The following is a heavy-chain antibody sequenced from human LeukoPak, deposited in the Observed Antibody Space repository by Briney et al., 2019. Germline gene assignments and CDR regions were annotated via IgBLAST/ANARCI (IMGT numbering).Heavy chain of an antibody. CDR1: GFTFSSYS. D-gene: IGHD2-2*01. Sequence: GGSLRLSCAASGFTFSSYSMNWVRQAPGKGLEWVSSISSSSSYIYYADSVKGRFTISRDNAKNSLYLQMNSLRAEDTAVYYCARARPMGGVVVPAANPHGWGQGTMVTVSS. CDR2: ISSSSSYI. CDR3: ARARPMGGVVVPAANPHG. V-gene: IGHV3-21*01. J-gene: IGHJ3*01.